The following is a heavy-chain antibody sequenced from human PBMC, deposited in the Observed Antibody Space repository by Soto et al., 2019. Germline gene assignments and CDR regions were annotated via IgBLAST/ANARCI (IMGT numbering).Heavy chain of an antibody. CDR3: ARHSNCSGGSCPYYYYGMDV. J-gene: IGHJ6*02. V-gene: IGHV5-51*01. CDR2: IYPGDSDT. CDR1: GYSFTSYW. Sequence: GDSLKISCKGSGYSFTSYWIGWVRQMPGKALEWMGIIYPGDSDTRYSPSFQGQVTISAEKSISTAYLQWSSLKASDTAMYYCARHSNCSGGSCPYYYYGMDVWGQGTTVTVSS. D-gene: IGHD2-15*01.